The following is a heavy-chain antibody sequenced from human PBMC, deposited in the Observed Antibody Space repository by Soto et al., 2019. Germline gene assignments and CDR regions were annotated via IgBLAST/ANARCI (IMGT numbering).Heavy chain of an antibody. V-gene: IGHV4-30-4*01. CDR1: GGSITSGDYY. D-gene: IGHD5-18*01. CDR2: FYYSGST. CDR3: ARDQGYSYGSLDY. Sequence: QVQLQESGPGLVKPSQTLSLTCTVSGGSITSGDYYWSWIRQPPGKGLEWIGFFYYSGSTYYKPSLQSRVTKSVDTSKNQFSLKLSSVTAADTAVYYCARDQGYSYGSLDYWGQGMLVTVAS. J-gene: IGHJ4*02.